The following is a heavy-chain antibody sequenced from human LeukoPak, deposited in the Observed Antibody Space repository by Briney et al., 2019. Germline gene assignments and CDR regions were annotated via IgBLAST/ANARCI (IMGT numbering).Heavy chain of an antibody. Sequence: PGGSLRLSCAASGFTSSGYSMNWVRQAPGKGLEWISYITSSSSTIYYADSVKGRFTISRDNAKNSLYLQMNSLRDEDTAVYYCAGNTVTTFDYWGEGTLVTVSS. CDR2: ITSSSSTI. J-gene: IGHJ4*02. V-gene: IGHV3-48*02. CDR3: AGNTVTTFDY. D-gene: IGHD4-17*01. CDR1: GFTSSGYS.